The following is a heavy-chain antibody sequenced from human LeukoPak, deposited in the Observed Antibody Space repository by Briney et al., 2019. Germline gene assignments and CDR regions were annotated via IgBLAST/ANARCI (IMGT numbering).Heavy chain of an antibody. J-gene: IGHJ3*02. D-gene: IGHD3-16*02. CDR3: ARSDTSGGVIAFDAFDI. V-gene: IGHV4-4*02. CDR2: IYHSGST. Sequence: PSETLSLTCAVSGGSISSSNWWSWIRQPPGKGLEWIGEIYHSGSTNYNPSLKSRVTISVDTSKNQFSLKLTSVTAADTAMYYCARSDTSGGVIAFDAFDIWGQGTMVTVSS. CDR1: GGSISSSNW.